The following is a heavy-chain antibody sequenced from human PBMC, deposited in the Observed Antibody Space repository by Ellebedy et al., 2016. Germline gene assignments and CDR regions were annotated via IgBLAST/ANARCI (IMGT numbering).Heavy chain of an antibody. CDR2: ISSSSSYI. V-gene: IGHV3-21*04. Sequence: GGSLRLSXAASGFTFSSYSMNWVRQAPGKGLEWVSSISSSSSYIYYADSVKGRFTISRDNAKNSLYLQMNSLRAEDTALYYCAKSGELRMPNYYYYYMDVWGKGTTVTVSS. D-gene: IGHD1-7*01. CDR3: AKSGELRMPNYYYYYMDV. J-gene: IGHJ6*03. CDR1: GFTFSSYS.